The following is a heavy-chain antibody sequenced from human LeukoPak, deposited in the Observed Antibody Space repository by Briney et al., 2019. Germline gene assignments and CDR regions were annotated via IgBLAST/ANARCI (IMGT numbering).Heavy chain of an antibody. CDR3: ARGIDILTGYPGGPGLWFDP. CDR1: GYTFTSYG. Sequence: GASVKVSCKASGYTFTSYGISWVRQAPGQGLEWMGWISAYNGNTNYAQKLQGRVTMTTDTSTSTAYMELRSLRSDDTAVYYCARGIDILTGYPGGPGLWFDPWGQGTLVTVSS. CDR2: ISAYNGNT. D-gene: IGHD3-9*01. V-gene: IGHV1-18*01. J-gene: IGHJ5*02.